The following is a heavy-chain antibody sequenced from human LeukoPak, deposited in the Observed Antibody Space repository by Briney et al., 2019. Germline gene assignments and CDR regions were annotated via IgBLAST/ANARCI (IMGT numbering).Heavy chain of an antibody. D-gene: IGHD3-3*01. CDR2: IYYSGST. V-gene: IGHV4-31*03. CDR3: ARGGITIWFDP. CDR1: GGSIGSGGYY. J-gene: IGHJ5*02. Sequence: SQTLSLTCTVSGGSIGSGGYYWSWIRQHPGKGLEWIGYIYYSGSTYYNPSLKSRVTISVDTSKNQFSLKLSSVTAADTAVYYCARGGITIWFDPWGQGTLVTVSS.